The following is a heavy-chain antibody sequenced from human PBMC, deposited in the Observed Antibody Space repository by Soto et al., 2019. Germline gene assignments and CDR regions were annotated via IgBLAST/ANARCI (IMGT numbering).Heavy chain of an antibody. V-gene: IGHV1-46*03. D-gene: IGHD2-2*01. CDR3: ARDHCSSNSGYVVDLSWFDP. Sequence: ASVKVSCKASGYTFTNYYMHWGRQAPGQGLEWMGIINSSGGTRTYAQKFQGRIAMTRDTSTSTVYMELTSLRSEDTAVYFCARDHCSSNSGYVVDLSWFDPWGQGTLVTVS. CDR1: GYTFTNYY. J-gene: IGHJ5*02. CDR2: INSSGGTR.